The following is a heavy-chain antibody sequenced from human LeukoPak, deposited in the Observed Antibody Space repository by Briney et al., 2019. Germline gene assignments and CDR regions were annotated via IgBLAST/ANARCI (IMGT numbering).Heavy chain of an antibody. J-gene: IGHJ3*02. CDR3: AREGYDSSGRDAFDI. V-gene: IGHV3-11*01. D-gene: IGHD3-22*01. CDR1: GFTFSDYY. CDR2: ISSSGSTI. Sequence: GGSLRLSCAASGFTFSDYYMSWIRQAPGKRLEWVSYISSSGSTIYYADSVKGRFTISRDNAKNSLYLQMNSLRAEDTAVYYCAREGYDSSGRDAFDIWGQGTMVTVSS.